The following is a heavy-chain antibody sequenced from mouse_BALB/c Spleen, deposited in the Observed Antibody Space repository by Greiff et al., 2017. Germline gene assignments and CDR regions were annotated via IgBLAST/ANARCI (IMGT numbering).Heavy chain of an antibody. CDR1: GFTFSSYY. V-gene: IGHV5-6-2*01. D-gene: IGHD4-1*01. CDR2: INSNGGST. Sequence: EVKVVESGGGLVKLGGSLKLSCAASGFTFSSYYMSWVRQTPEKRLELVAAINSNGGSTYYPDTVKGRFTISRDNAKNTLYLQMSSLKSEDTALYYCARRRTGTFDYWGQGTTLTVSS. CDR3: ARRRTGTFDY. J-gene: IGHJ2*01.